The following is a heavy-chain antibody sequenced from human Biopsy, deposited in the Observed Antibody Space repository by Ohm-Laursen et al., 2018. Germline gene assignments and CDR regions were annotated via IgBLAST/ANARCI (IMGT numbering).Heavy chain of an antibody. Sequence: SSVKVSCKTSGYTFTNYNVNWVRQATGQGLEWMGWMNPNSGNTGYAQKFQGRVTMTRNTSISTAYMELSSLTSVDTAVYYCARDFNYDGGGSFNFDYWGQGTLVTVSS. CDR3: ARDFNYDGGGSFNFDY. D-gene: IGHD3-22*01. CDR2: MNPNSGNT. J-gene: IGHJ4*02. V-gene: IGHV1-8*01. CDR1: GYTFTNYN.